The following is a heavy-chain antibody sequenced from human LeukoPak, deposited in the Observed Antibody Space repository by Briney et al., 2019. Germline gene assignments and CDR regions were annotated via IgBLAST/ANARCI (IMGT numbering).Heavy chain of an antibody. J-gene: IGHJ4*02. V-gene: IGHV3-23*01. Sequence: PGGSLRLSCAASGFIFSNYAMNWVRQVPGKGLEWVSAICGNADTTYYTNSVKGRFTISRDNSKNTLYPQMNSLRAEDAAVYYCAKLVSSSCYSACSDWGQGALVTVSS. CDR2: ICGNADTT. D-gene: IGHD2-15*01. CDR1: GFIFSNYA. CDR3: AKLVSSSCYSACSD.